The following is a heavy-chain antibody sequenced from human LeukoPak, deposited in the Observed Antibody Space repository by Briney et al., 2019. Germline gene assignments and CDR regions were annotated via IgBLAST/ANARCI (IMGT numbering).Heavy chain of an antibody. CDR2: IYPGDSET. CDR1: GYIFSTYW. Sequence: GESLKISCKGSGYIFSTYWIAWVRHMPGKGLEWMEVIYPGDSETRYSPSFQGQVTISADESISTAYLQWSSLKASDTAVYYCARIMVGATGDYWGQGTLVTVSS. J-gene: IGHJ4*02. CDR3: ARIMVGATGDY. D-gene: IGHD1-26*01. V-gene: IGHV5-51*01.